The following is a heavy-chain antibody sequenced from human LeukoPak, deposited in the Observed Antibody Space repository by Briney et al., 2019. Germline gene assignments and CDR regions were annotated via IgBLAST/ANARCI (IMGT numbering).Heavy chain of an antibody. J-gene: IGHJ5*02. CDR1: GFTFSSYA. Sequence: GGSLRLSCAASGFTFSSYAMSWVRQAPGKGLEWVSAISGSGGSTYYADSVKGRFTISRDNSKNTLYLQTNSLRAEDTAVYYCAKFKVVPAAMPGGWFDPWGQGTLVTVSS. D-gene: IGHD2-2*01. CDR2: ISGSGGST. CDR3: AKFKVVPAAMPGGWFDP. V-gene: IGHV3-23*01.